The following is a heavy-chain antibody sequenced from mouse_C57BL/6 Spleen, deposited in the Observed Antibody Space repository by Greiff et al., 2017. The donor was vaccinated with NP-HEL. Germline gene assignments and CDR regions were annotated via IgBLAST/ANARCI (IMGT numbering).Heavy chain of an antibody. CDR2: IDPSDSET. CDR3: ARWTGTSFAY. CDR1: GYTFTSYW. D-gene: IGHD4-1*01. V-gene: IGHV1-52*01. J-gene: IGHJ3*01. Sequence: QVQLQQPGAELVRPGSSVKLSCKASGYTFTSYWMHWVKQRPIQGLEWIGNIDPSDSETHYNQKFKDKATLTVDKSSSTAYMQLSSLTSEASAVYCCARWTGTSFAYWGQGTLVTVSA.